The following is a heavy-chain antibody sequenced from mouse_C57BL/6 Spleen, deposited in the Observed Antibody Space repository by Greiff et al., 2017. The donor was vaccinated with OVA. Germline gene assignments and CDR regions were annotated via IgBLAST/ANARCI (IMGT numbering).Heavy chain of an antibody. Sequence: EVQLQESGGGLVKPGGSLKLSCAASGFTFSSYAMSWVRQTPEKRLEWVATISDGGSYTYYPDNVKGRFTISRDNAKNNLYLQMSHLKSEDTAMYYCARDGDYDGYFDYWGQGTTLTVSS. CDR3: ARDGDYDGYFDY. D-gene: IGHD2-4*01. V-gene: IGHV5-4*01. CDR1: GFTFSSYA. CDR2: ISDGGSYT. J-gene: IGHJ2*01.